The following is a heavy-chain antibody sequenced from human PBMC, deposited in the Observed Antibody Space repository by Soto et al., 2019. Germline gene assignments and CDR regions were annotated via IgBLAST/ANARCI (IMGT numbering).Heavy chain of an antibody. CDR2: IIPIFGTA. V-gene: IGHV1-69*13. Sequence: SVKVSCKASGGTFSSYATSWVRQAPGQGLEWMGGIIPIFGTANYAQKFQGRVTITADESTSTAYMELSSLRSEDTAVYYCARDESSGYYTHYYYYGMDVWGQGTTVTVS. D-gene: IGHD3-22*01. CDR1: GGTFSSYA. CDR3: ARDESSGYYTHYYYYGMDV. J-gene: IGHJ6*02.